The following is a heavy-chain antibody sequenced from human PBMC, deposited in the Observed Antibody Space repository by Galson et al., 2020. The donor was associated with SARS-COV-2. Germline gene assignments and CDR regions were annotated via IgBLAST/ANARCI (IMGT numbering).Heavy chain of an antibody. CDR3: ARLGSSSWYFDY. CDR2: ISSSSSYT. D-gene: IGHD6-13*01. V-gene: IGHV3-11*06. CDR1: GFTFSDYY. J-gene: IGHJ4*02. Sequence: GGSLRLSCAASGFTFSDYYMSWIRQAPGKGLEWVSYISSSSSYTNYADSVKGRFTISRDNTKNSLYLQMNSLRAEDTAVYSCARLGSSSWYFDYWGQGTLVTVSS.